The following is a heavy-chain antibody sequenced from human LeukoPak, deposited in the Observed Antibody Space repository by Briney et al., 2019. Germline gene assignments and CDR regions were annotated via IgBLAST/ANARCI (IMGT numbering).Heavy chain of an antibody. CDR2: IRYNGRT. J-gene: IGHJ4*02. CDR1: DDSINRDF. V-gene: IGHV4-59*01. D-gene: IGHD6-19*01. Sequence: SETLSLTCTASDDSINRDFWTWIRQPPGKGLEWIGYIRYNGRTEYNPSLKSRVTISIDRSKNQFSLKLMSVTAADTAIYYCARLPDISGWPFDYWGQGMLVTVSS. CDR3: ARLPDISGWPFDY.